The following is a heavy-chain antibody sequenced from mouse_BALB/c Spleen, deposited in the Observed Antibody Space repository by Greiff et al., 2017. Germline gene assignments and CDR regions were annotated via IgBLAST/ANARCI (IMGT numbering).Heavy chain of an antibody. CDR2: IDPSDSYT. J-gene: IGHJ2*01. Sequence: QVQLQQPGAELVKPGASVKMSCKASGYTFTSYWMHWVKQRPGQGLEWIGVIDPSDSYTSYNQKFKGKATLTVDTSYSTAYMQLSSLTSEDSAVYYCTLANCGYFDYWGQGTTLTVSS. V-gene: IGHV1S127*01. CDR1: GYTFTSYW. CDR3: TLANCGYFDY. D-gene: IGHD4-1*01.